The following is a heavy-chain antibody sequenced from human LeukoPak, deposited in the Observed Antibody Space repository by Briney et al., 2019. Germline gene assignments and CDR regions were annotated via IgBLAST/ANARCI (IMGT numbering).Heavy chain of an antibody. CDR1: RYTFTSYD. CDR3: ARGQIANWDYYFDH. J-gene: IGHJ4*02. V-gene: IGHV1-8*01. CDR2: MNPNSGNT. D-gene: IGHD7-27*01. Sequence: ASVKVSCKASRYTFTSYDINWVRQATGQGLEWMGWMNPNSGNTGYAQKFQGRVTMTRNTSVSTAYMELSSLRSEDTAVYYCARGQIANWDYYFDHWGQGTLVTVSS.